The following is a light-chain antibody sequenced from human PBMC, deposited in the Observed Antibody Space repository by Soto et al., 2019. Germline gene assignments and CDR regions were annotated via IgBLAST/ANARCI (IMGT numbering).Light chain of an antibody. V-gene: IGKV2-29*03. CDR2: EVS. CDR1: MSILNSDGKTY. CDR3: TQAIDILWP. Sequence: DVLRVENELYLYIVAWEKGLVFCKCRMSILNSDGKTYFYWYVQKAGQAPQPLIYEVSNRFSGVPERFSGIGSRTDFTLKISRVEANDVGMYYCTQAIDILWPFGPGTKVDNK. J-gene: IGKJ1*01.